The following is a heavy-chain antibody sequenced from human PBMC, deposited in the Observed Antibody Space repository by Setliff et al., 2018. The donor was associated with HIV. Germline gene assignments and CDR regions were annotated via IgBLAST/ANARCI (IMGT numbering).Heavy chain of an antibody. Sequence: SQTLSLTCVISGDSVSSTSGAWTWIRQSPSGGLEWLGRTYYRSKFYNDYAVSVKSRIIINPDTSKNQFSLQLNSVTPEDTAVYYCARGGKIAAAGGIFDYWGQGTLVTVSS. CDR2: TYYRSKFYN. CDR3: ARGGKIAAAGGIFDY. V-gene: IGHV6-1*01. D-gene: IGHD6-13*01. CDR1: GDSVSSTSGA. J-gene: IGHJ4*02.